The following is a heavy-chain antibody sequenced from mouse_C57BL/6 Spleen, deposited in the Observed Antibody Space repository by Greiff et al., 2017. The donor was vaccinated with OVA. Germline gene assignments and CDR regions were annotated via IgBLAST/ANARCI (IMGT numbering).Heavy chain of an antibody. V-gene: IGHV1-82*01. Sequence: QVQLKQSGPELVKPGASVKISCKASGYAFSSSWMNWVKQRPGKGLEWIGRIYPGDGDTNYNGKFKGKATLTADKSSSTAYMQLSSLTSEDSAVYCCAYYYGSRGGFDYWGQGTTLTVSS. D-gene: IGHD1-1*01. CDR3: AYYYGSRGGFDY. J-gene: IGHJ2*01. CDR2: IYPGDGDT. CDR1: GYAFSSSW.